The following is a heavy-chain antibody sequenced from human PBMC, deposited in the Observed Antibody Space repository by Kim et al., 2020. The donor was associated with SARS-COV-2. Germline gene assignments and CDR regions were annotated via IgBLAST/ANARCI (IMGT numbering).Heavy chain of an antibody. CDR3: ARDYCSTWPIAYHHCGMDV. CDR1: GFSLYTFG. D-gene: IGHD2-15*01. V-gene: IGHV3-30*03. Sequence: GGSLRLSCAASGFSLYTFGNFGMHWVRQAPGKGLEWVALISGDGSEEFYGNSVKGRFTISRDNSKNTVYLQMNNLRGDDTAVYFCARDYCSTWPIAYHHCGMDVWGPGTTVTVSS. CDR2: ISGDGSEE. J-gene: IGHJ6*02.